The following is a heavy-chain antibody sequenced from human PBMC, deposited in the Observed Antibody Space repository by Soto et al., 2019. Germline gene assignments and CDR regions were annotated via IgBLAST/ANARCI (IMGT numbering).Heavy chain of an antibody. CDR3: ATDRRWDLH. CDR1: GFTFSSYE. J-gene: IGHJ4*02. CDR2: IGSSGRSM. V-gene: IGHV3-48*03. Sequence: EVQLVESGGGLVQPGRSLRLSCAASGFTFSSYEMNWVRQAPGKGLEWVSYIGSSGRSMFYADSVKGRFTISRDNAKNSLYLQMNSLRAEDTAVYYCATDRRWDLHWGQGTLVTVSS. D-gene: IGHD1-26*01.